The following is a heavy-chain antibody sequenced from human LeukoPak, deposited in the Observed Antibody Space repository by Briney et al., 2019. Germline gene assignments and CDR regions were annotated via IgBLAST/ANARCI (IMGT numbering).Heavy chain of an antibody. J-gene: IGHJ6*04. CDR1: GYTLTELS. CDR2: FDPEDGET. V-gene: IGHV1-24*01. Sequence: GASVKVSCKVSGYTLTELSMHWVRQAPGKGLEWKGGFDPEDGETIYAQKFQGRVTMTEDTSTDTAYMELSSLRSEDTAVYYCATDLPSGQTTVTTMDYGMDVWGKGTTVTVSS. CDR3: ATDLPSGQTTVTTMDYGMDV. D-gene: IGHD4-17*01.